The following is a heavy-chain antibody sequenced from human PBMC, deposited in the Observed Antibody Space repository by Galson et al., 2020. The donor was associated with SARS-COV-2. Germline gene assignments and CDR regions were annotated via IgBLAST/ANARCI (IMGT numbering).Heavy chain of an antibody. Sequence: GGSLRLSCAASGFTFSSYSMNWVRQAPGKGLEWVSYISSSSTIYYADSVKGRFTISRDNAKNSLYLQMNSLRAEDTAVYYCASIGSGYSDYWGQGTLVTVSS. D-gene: IGHD3-3*01. CDR3: ASIGSGYSDY. J-gene: IGHJ4*02. CDR1: GFTFSSYS. CDR2: ISSSSTI. V-gene: IGHV3-48*04.